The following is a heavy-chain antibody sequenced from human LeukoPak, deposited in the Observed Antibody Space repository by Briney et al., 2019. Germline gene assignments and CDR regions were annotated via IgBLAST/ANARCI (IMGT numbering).Heavy chain of an antibody. CDR1: GFTFDDYG. CDR2: INWNGGST. V-gene: IGHV3-20*04. J-gene: IGHJ6*03. Sequence: RPGGSLRLSCAASGFTFDDYGMSWVRQAPGKGLEWVSGINWNGGSTGYADSVKGRFTISRDNAKNSLYLQMSSLRAEDTALYYCARFTAMGLYYYYYYMDVWGKGTTVTVS. CDR3: ARFTAMGLYYYYYYMDV. D-gene: IGHD5-18*01.